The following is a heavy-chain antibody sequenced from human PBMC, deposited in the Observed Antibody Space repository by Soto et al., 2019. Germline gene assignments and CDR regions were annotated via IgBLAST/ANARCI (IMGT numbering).Heavy chain of an antibody. CDR3: ARDAKSIAVDY. CDR2: INHSGST. V-gene: IGHV4-34*01. CDR1: GGSVSGYY. J-gene: IGHJ4*02. D-gene: IGHD6-6*01. Sequence: SETLSLTCAVYGGSVSGYYWSWIRQPPGKGLEWIGEINHSGSTNYNPSLKSRVTISVDTSKNQFSLKLSSVTAADTAVYYCARDAKSIAVDYWGQGTLVTVSS.